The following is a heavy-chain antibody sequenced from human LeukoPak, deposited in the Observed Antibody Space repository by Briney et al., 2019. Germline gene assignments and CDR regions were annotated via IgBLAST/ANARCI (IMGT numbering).Heavy chain of an antibody. J-gene: IGHJ3*02. Sequence: SVKVSCKASGGTFSSYAISWVRQAPGQGLEWMGGIIPIFGTANYAQKFQGRVTITADESTSTAYMELSSLRSEDTAVYYCARETGSLYCTNGVCSRGNAFDIWGQGTMVTVSS. CDR1: GGTFSSYA. CDR3: ARETGSLYCTNGVCSRGNAFDI. V-gene: IGHV1-69*13. D-gene: IGHD2-8*01. CDR2: IIPIFGTA.